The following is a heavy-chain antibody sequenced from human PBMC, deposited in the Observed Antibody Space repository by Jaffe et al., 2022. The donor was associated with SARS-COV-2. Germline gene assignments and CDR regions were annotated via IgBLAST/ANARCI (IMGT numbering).Heavy chain of an antibody. V-gene: IGHV4-31*03. D-gene: IGHD3-22*01. CDR2: IYYSGST. CDR3: ARWGAQPPYYYDSSGYFRGFED. J-gene: IGHJ4*02. Sequence: QVQLQESGPGLVKPSQTLSLTCTVSGGSISSGGYYWSWIRQHPGKGLEWIGYIYYSGSTYYNPSLKSRVTISVDTSKNQFSLKLSSVTAADTAVYYCARWGAQPPYYYDSSGYFRGFEDWGQGTLVTVSS. CDR1: GGSISSGGYY.